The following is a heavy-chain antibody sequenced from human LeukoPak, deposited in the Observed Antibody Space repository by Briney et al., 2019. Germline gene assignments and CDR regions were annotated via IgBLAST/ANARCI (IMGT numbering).Heavy chain of an antibody. D-gene: IGHD1-26*01. CDR1: GFTFSSYS. V-gene: IGHV3-21*01. CDR2: ISSSSSYI. J-gene: IGHJ4*02. CDR3: ARDGREWELPSGFFDY. Sequence: GGSLRLSCAASGFTFSSYSMNWVRQAPGKGLEWVSSISSSSSYIYYADSVKGRFTISRDNAKNSLYLQMNSLRAEDTAVYYCARDGREWELPSGFFDYWGQGTLVTVSS.